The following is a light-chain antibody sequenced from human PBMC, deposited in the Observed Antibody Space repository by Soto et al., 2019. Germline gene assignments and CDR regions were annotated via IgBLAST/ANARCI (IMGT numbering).Light chain of an antibody. CDR3: SSYTSSSTPYV. J-gene: IGLJ1*01. CDR2: EVS. V-gene: IGLV2-14*01. Sequence: QSALTQPASVSGSPGQSITISCTGTSSDVGGYNYVSWYQQHPGKAPKLMIYEVSNRPSGVSNRFSGSKSGNTASLTISGLQAEYEDDYYCSSYTSSSTPYVFGTGTKVTVL. CDR1: SSDVGGYNY.